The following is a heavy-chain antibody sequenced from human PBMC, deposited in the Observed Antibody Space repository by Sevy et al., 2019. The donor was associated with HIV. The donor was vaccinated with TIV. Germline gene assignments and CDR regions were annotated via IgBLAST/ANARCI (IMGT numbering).Heavy chain of an antibody. CDR1: GFTFSSYE. V-gene: IGHV3-48*03. J-gene: IGHJ4*02. CDR3: ARALGGTPI. Sequence: GGSLRLSCTASGFTFSSYEMNWVRQAPGKGLEWVSYITLSGSTIYYADSVKGRFTISRDNAKNSLYLQMNSLRAEDTAVYYCARALGGTPIWGQGTLVTVSS. CDR2: ITLSGSTI. D-gene: IGHD2-15*01.